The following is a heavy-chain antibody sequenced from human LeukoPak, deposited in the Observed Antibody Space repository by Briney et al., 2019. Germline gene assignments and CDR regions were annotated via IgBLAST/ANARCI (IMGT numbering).Heavy chain of an antibody. J-gene: IGHJ6*03. V-gene: IGHV3-21*01. CDR3: AREGDCSSTSCYLYYYYYYMDV. CDR2: ISSSSSYI. Sequence: GGSLRLSCAASGFTFSSYSMNWVRQAPGKGLEWVSSISSSSSYIYYADSVKGRFTISRDNAKNSLYLQMNSLRAEDTAVYYYAREGDCSSTSCYLYYYYYYMDVWGKGTTVTVSS. CDR1: GFTFSSYS. D-gene: IGHD2-2*01.